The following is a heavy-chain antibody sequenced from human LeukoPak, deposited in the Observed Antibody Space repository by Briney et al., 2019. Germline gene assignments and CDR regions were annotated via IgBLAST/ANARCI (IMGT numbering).Heavy chain of an antibody. CDR1: GVSISSYH. D-gene: IGHD3-9*01. CDR3: ARDYDILTGTNWFDP. CDR2: VHTSGTT. V-gene: IGHV4-4*07. J-gene: IGHJ5*02. Sequence: PSETLSLTCTVSGVSISSYHWSWIRQPAGKGLEWIGRVHTSGTTNYNPSLKSRVTMSVDTSKNQFSLKLSSVTAADTAVYYCARDYDILTGTNWFDPWGQGTLVTVSS.